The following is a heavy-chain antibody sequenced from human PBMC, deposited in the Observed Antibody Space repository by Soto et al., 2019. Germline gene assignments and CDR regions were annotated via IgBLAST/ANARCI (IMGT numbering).Heavy chain of an antibody. CDR1: GFTFSSYG. V-gene: IGHV3-33*01. J-gene: IGHJ6*03. D-gene: IGHD4-17*01. Sequence: GGSLRLSCAASGFTFSSYGMHWVRQAPGKGQEWVAVIWYDGSNKYYADSVKGRFTISRDNSKNTLYLQMNSLRAEDTAVYYCARDWEVTTNDYHYYYMDVSDKRTAVTGSS. CDR2: IWYDGSNK. CDR3: ARDWEVTTNDYHYYYMDV.